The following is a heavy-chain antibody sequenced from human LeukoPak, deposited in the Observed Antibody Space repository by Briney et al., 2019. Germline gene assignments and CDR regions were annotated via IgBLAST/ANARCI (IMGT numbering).Heavy chain of an antibody. J-gene: IGHJ4*02. Sequence: EAGGSLRLSCAASGFIFSDYYMSWIRQAPGKGLEWISYLSSSSSYTNYVDSVKGRFTISRDNAKNSLYLQMNSLRAEDTAVYYCARAVSVSSYYFDCWGQGTLVTVSS. CDR2: LSSSSSYT. D-gene: IGHD5/OR15-5a*01. CDR1: GFIFSDYY. V-gene: IGHV3-11*05. CDR3: ARAVSVSSYYFDC.